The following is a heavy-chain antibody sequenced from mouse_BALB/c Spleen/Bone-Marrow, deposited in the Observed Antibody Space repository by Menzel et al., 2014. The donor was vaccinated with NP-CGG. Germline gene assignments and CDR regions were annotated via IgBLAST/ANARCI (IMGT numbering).Heavy chain of an antibody. D-gene: IGHD1-2*01. CDR2: INPDSRTI. Sequence: EGMLVESAGRLVQPGGFLKLSCAASGFDFSRYWLTWVRPAPGKGLEWIGEINPDSRTINYTPSLKDKFIISRDNAKNTLYLQMSKVRSEDTALYYCARPGYYGYQNVWGAGTTVTGSS. CDR3: ARPGYYGYQNV. J-gene: IGHJ1*01. V-gene: IGHV4-1*02. CDR1: GFDFSRYW.